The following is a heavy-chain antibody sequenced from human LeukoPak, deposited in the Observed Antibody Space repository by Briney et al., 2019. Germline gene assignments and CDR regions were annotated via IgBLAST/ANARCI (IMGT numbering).Heavy chain of an antibody. CDR1: GFTFSGYW. Sequence: PGGSLRLSCVASGFTFSGYWMHWVRQAPGMGLVWVSRLNSDGTTINYADSVKGRFTISRDNAKNTVYLQMSGLRDDDTALYFCVRGAGGPRIYVLDYWGQGALVSVSS. D-gene: IGHD2/OR15-2a*01. V-gene: IGHV3-74*01. J-gene: IGHJ4*02. CDR3: VRGAGGPRIYVLDY. CDR2: LNSDGTTI.